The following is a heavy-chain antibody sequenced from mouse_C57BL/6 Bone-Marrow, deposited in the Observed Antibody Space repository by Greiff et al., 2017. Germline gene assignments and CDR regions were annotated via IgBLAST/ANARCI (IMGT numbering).Heavy chain of an antibody. CDR2: INPSSGHT. Sequence: QVQLQQPGAELAKPGASVKLSCKASGYTFTSYWMPWVKQRPGQGLEWIGYINPSSGHTKYNQKFKDKASMAADKSSSTAYMQLSSLTYEDSAVYYCAKGEDYYDSSYGGAWFAYWGQGTLVTVSA. J-gene: IGHJ3*01. V-gene: IGHV1-7*01. CDR1: GYTFTSYW. CDR3: AKGEDYYDSSYGGAWFAY. D-gene: IGHD1-1*01.